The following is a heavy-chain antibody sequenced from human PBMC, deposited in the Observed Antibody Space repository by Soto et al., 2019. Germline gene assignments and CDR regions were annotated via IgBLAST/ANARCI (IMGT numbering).Heavy chain of an antibody. Sequence: GGSLRLSCEASGFVFRTFRMHWVRRAPGKGLEWLATIRFDGSTARYAESVRGRFSISRDNSMSTLYLQLDRLRVEDTAVYYCVRDRPNTESLTGYFDTWGQGTPVTVSS. J-gene: IGHJ4*02. CDR2: IRFDGSTA. D-gene: IGHD3-9*01. CDR3: VRDRPNTESLTGYFDT. V-gene: IGHV3-33*01. CDR1: GFVFRTFR.